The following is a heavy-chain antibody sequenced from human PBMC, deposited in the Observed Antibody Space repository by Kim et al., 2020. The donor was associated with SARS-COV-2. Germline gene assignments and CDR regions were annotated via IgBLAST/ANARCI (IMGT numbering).Heavy chain of an antibody. Sequence: ASVKVSCKASGYTFTSYGIIWVRQAPGQGLEWMGWISTYNGNTNYAEKFQGRVTMTTDTSTSTAYMELRSLRSDDTAVFYCARAHDSSGYYYGRYFDYWGQGTLVTVSS. V-gene: IGHV1-18*01. J-gene: IGHJ4*02. D-gene: IGHD3-22*01. CDR1: GYTFTSYG. CDR2: ISTYNGNT. CDR3: ARAHDSSGYYYGRYFDY.